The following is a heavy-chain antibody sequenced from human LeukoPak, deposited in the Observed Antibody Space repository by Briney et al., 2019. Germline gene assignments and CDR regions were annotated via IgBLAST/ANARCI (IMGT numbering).Heavy chain of an antibody. CDR2: INPNSGGT. Sequence: ASVKVSCKASGYTFTGYYMHWVRQAPGQGLEWMGWINPNSGGTNYAQKFQGRVTMTRDTSISTAYMELSRLRSDDTAVYYCARGPHQYSSSWYPRTLYYFDYLGQGTLVTVSS. V-gene: IGHV1-2*02. CDR1: GYTFTGYY. CDR3: ARGPHQYSSSWYPRTLYYFDY. J-gene: IGHJ4*02. D-gene: IGHD6-13*01.